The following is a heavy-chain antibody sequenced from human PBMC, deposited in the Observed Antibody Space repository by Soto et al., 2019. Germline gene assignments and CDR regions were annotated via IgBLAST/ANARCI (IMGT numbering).Heavy chain of an antibody. CDR3: ARGMHYYGSGSYYHYYYGMDV. CDR2: IIPIFGTA. D-gene: IGHD3-10*01. J-gene: IGHJ6*02. CDR1: GGTFSSYS. V-gene: IGHV1-69*13. Sequence: GASVKVSCKASGGTFSSYSISWVRHAPGQGLEWMGGIIPIFGTANYAQKFQGRVTITADESTSTAYMELSSLRSEDTAVYYCARGMHYYGSGSYYHYYYGMDVWGQGTTVTVSS.